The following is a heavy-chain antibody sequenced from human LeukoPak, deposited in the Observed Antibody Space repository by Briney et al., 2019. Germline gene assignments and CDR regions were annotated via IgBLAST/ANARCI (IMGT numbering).Heavy chain of an antibody. CDR3: ARGGVLKSVDY. D-gene: IGHD3-16*01. CDR2: IYDSGST. CDR1: GGYLGSHY. V-gene: IGHV4-59*11. J-gene: IGHJ4*02. Sequence: SETLSLTCTVSGGYLGSHYWTWIRQPPGKGLEWIGYIYDSGSTYYHPSLKSRVTISVDTSKNQFSLRLSSATAADTAVYYCARGGVLKSVDYWGQGTLVTVSS.